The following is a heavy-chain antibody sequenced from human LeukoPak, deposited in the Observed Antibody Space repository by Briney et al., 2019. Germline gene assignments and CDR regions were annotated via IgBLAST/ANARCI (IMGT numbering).Heavy chain of an antibody. CDR3: ARDLGSGWYDY. CDR2: MHTSGSS. CDR1: DGSISGYY. Sequence: SENLSLTCSVSDGSISGYYWSWIRQPAGKGLEWIGRMHTSGSSNYNVSLKSRITMSVDTSRSQFALRLSSVTAADTAIYYCARDLGSGWYDYWGQGTLVTVSS. V-gene: IGHV4-4*07. J-gene: IGHJ4*02. D-gene: IGHD6-13*01.